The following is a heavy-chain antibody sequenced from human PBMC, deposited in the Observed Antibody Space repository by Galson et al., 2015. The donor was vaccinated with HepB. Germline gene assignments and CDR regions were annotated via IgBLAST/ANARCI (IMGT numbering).Heavy chain of an antibody. Sequence: SVKVSCKASGYTFTGYYMHWVRQAPGQGLEWMGWINPNSGGTNYAQKFQGRVTMTRDTSISTAYMELSRLRSDDTAVYYCARVTYYYDSSGYPRGVFDYWGQGTLVTVSS. CDR1: GYTFTGYY. CDR3: ARVTYYYDSSGYPRGVFDY. V-gene: IGHV1-2*02. D-gene: IGHD3-22*01. J-gene: IGHJ4*02. CDR2: INPNSGGT.